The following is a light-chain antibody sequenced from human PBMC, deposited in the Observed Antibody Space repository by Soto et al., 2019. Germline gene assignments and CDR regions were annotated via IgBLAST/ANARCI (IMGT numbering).Light chain of an antibody. CDR1: QSVRNSY. V-gene: IGKV3-20*01. CDR2: GAY. CDR3: QQYGSSPYT. J-gene: IGKJ2*01. Sequence: EILLTQSPDTLSLSPGERATLSCRASQSVRNSYLAWYQQKPGQAPRLLIYGAYGRATGIPDRFSGSGSGTDFTLTISRLEPEDFAVYYCQQYGSSPYTFGQGTKLEI.